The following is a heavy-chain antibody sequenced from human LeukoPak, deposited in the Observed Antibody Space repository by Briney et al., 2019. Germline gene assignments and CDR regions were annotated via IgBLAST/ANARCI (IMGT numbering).Heavy chain of an antibody. CDR2: IYYSGST. CDR1: GGSISSYY. D-gene: IGHD3-3*01. J-gene: IGHJ4*02. Sequence: SETLSLTCTVSGGSISSYYWSWIRQPPGKGLEWIGYIYYSGSTNYNPSLKSRVTISVDTSKNQFSLKLSSVTAADTAVYYCARGLNVLRFLEWVPVHFDYWGQGTLVTVSS. CDR3: ARGLNVLRFLEWVPVHFDY. V-gene: IGHV4-59*01.